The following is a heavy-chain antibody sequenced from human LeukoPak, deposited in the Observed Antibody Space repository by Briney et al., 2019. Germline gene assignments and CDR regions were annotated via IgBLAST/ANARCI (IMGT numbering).Heavy chain of an antibody. CDR3: ARGTMYSSSWFDDAFDI. CDR1: GYTFTGYY. J-gene: IGHJ3*02. D-gene: IGHD6-13*01. CDR2: INPNSGGT. Sequence: GASVKVSCKASGYTFTGYYMHWVRQAPGQGLEWMGRINPNSGGTNYAQKFQGWVTMTRDTSISTAYMELSRLRSDDTAVYYCARGTMYSSSWFDDAFDIWGQGTMVTVSS. V-gene: IGHV1-2*04.